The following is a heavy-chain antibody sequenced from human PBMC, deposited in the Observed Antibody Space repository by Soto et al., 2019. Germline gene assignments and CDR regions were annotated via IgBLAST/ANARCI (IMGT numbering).Heavy chain of an antibody. CDR3: ARGDATKLGVTSYYGMDV. V-gene: IGHV1-69*12. CDR1: GGSLTNYG. CDR2: IIPVFGTA. Sequence: QVQLVQSGAEVKKPGSSVKVSCKASGGSLTNYGVSWVRQAPGQGLEWMGGIIPVFGTANYAQKFQGRVTIAADESKSTVFMDLRSLRSEDTAVYYCARGDATKLGVTSYYGMDVWGQGTTVTVSS. D-gene: IGHD3-10*01. J-gene: IGHJ6*02.